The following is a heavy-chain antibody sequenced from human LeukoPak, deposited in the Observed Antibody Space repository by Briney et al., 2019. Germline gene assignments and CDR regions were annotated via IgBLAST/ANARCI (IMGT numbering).Heavy chain of an antibody. CDR3: ARDGFDL. Sequence: ASVRVSCKASGYTFTGYYIHWVRQAPGQGLEWMGWINPNSGATNYAQKFQGRVTMTRDMAISTFYMELTRLRSDETAVYYCARDGFDLWGQGTLVTVSS. CDR2: INPNSGAT. CDR1: GYTFTGYY. J-gene: IGHJ4*02. V-gene: IGHV1-2*02.